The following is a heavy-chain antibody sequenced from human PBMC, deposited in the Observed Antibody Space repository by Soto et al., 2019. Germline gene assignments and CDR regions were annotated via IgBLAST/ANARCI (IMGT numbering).Heavy chain of an antibody. Sequence: SETLSLTCAVSGYSIASGYYWAWIRQSPGKGLEWIGSIYHAGSVYYNPSLNGRVALSMDTSKNHFSLKLTSVTAADTAVYYCARTFDYYGMDVWGQVKTVT. V-gene: IGHV4-38-2*01. CDR1: GYSIASGYY. CDR2: IYHAGSV. CDR3: ARTFDYYGMDV. J-gene: IGHJ6*02.